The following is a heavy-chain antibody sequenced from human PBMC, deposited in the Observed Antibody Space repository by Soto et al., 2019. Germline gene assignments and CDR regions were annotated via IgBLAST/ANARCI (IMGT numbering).Heavy chain of an antibody. CDR1: GGTFSSYA. V-gene: IGHV1-69*13. Sequence: ASVKVSCKASGGTFSSYAISWVRQAPGQGLEWMGGIIPIFGTANYAQKFQGRVTITADESTSTAYMELRSLRSDDTAVYYCARATPGVRGSPNYYGMDVWGQGTTVTVSS. D-gene: IGHD3-10*01. J-gene: IGHJ6*02. CDR2: IIPIFGTA. CDR3: ARATPGVRGSPNYYGMDV.